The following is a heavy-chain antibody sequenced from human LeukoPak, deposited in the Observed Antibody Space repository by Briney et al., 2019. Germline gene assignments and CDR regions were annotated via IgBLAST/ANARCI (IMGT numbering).Heavy chain of an antibody. CDR1: GGTFSSYA. D-gene: IGHD3-22*01. CDR2: IIPIFGTA. J-gene: IGHJ4*02. Sequence: ASVKVSCKASGGTFSSYAISWVRQAPGQGLEWMGGIIPIFGTANYAQKVQGRVTITADESTSTAYMELSSLRSEDTAVYYCARASTFSYDSSGYYSPYDYWGQGTLVTVSS. CDR3: ARASTFSYDSSGYYSPYDY. V-gene: IGHV1-69*13.